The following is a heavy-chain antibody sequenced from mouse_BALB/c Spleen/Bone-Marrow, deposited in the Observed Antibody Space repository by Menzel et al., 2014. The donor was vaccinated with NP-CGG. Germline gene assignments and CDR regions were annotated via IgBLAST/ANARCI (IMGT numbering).Heavy chain of an antibody. V-gene: IGHV5-6-5*01. CDR1: GFTFSSFV. Sequence: DVKLVESGGGLLQPGGSLKLSCAASGFTFSSFVMSWVRQTPEKRLEWVASISSGGSMYYSDSVKGRFIISRDNARNILYLQMGSLRSEDTAMYYCARDYYGSSHFDYWGQGSTLTVSS. CDR2: ISSGGSM. D-gene: IGHD1-1*01. J-gene: IGHJ2*01. CDR3: ARDYYGSSHFDY.